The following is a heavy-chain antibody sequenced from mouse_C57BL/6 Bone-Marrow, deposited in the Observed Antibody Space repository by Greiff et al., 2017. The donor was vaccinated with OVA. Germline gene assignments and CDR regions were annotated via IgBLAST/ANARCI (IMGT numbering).Heavy chain of an antibody. Sequence: EVKLVESGEGLVKPGGSLKLSCAASGFTFSSYAMSWVRQTPEKRLEWVAYISSGGDYIYYADTVKGRFTISRDNARNTLYLQMSSLKSEYTAMYYCTGVLITTVFDYRGQGTTLTVSS. CDR2: ISSGGDYI. D-gene: IGHD1-1*01. V-gene: IGHV5-9-1*02. J-gene: IGHJ2*01. CDR3: TGVLITTVFDY. CDR1: GFTFSSYA.